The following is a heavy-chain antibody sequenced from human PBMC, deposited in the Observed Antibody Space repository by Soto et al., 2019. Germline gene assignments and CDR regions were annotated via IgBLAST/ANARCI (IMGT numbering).Heavy chain of an antibody. CDR2: IYPGDSDT. CDR1: GYSFTSYW. V-gene: IGHV5-51*01. J-gene: IGHJ6*02. Sequence: GESLKISCKGSGYSFTSYWIGWVRQMPGKGLEWMGIIYPGDSDTRYSPSFQGQVTISADKSISTAYLQWSSLKASDTAMYYCARLCSSTSCYLPSYYYCMDVPGQGTTVTVSS. CDR3: ARLCSSTSCYLPSYYYCMDV. D-gene: IGHD2-2*01.